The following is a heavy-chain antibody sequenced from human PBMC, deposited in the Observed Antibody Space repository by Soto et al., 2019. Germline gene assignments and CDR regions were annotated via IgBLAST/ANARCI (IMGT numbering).Heavy chain of an antibody. J-gene: IGHJ4*02. CDR2: IYHSGST. CDR1: GGSITSYF. V-gene: IGHV4-59*01. CDR3: ARLNYYDSTGSIDY. Sequence: SETLSLTCTVSGGSITSYFWSWIRQPPGKGLEWIGYIYHSGSTNYNPSLKSRVTILVDTSNKQFSLRLSSVTAADTAMYYCARLNYYDSTGSIDYWGQGTLVTVS. D-gene: IGHD3-22*01.